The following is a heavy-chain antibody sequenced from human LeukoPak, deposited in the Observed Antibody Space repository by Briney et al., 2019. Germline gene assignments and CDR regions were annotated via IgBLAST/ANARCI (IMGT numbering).Heavy chain of an antibody. V-gene: IGHV1-18*01. J-gene: IGHJ1*01. D-gene: IGHD4-17*01. CDR1: GYTFTSYG. CDR3: ATNDYGGLEYFQH. Sequence: ASVKVSCKASGYTFTSYGISWVRQAPGQGLEWMGWISGYNDNTNYAQNFQGRVTMTTDTSTTTAYMELRSLRSDDTAVYYCATNDYGGLEYFQHWGQGTLVTVSS. CDR2: ISGYNDNT.